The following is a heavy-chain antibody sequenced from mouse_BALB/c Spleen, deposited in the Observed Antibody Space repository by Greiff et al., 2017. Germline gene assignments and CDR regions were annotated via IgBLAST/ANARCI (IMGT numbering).Heavy chain of an antibody. CDR3: ARDYRYEAWFAY. D-gene: IGHD2-14*01. CDR1: GYAFSSSW. CDR2: IYPGDGDT. V-gene: IGHV1-82*01. J-gene: IGHJ3*01. Sequence: QVQLQQSGPELVKPGASVKISCKASGYAFSSSWMNWVKQRPGQGLEWIGRIYPGDGDTNYNGKFKGKATLTADKSSSTAYMQLSSLTSVDSAVYFCARDYRYEAWFAYWGQGTLVTVSA.